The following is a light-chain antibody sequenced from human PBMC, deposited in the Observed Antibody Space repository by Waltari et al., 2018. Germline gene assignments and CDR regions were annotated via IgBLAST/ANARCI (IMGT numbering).Light chain of an antibody. V-gene: IGLV2-11*01. J-gene: IGLJ1*01. CDR3: CSYAGRYTFV. Sequence: QSALTQPRPVSGSPGQSVPIPCPGSSSDVGRYSYNYVSWFQQYPGKAPKLMIYDVNKRPSGVPDRFSGSKSGNTASLTISGLQAEDEADYYCCSYAGRYTFVFGTGTTVTV. CDR1: SSDVGRYSYNY. CDR2: DVN.